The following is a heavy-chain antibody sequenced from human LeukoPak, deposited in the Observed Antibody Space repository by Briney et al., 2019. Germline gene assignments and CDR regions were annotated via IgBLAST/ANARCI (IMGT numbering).Heavy chain of an antibody. J-gene: IGHJ2*01. CDR1: GGSFSGYY. V-gene: IGHV4-59*08. CDR3: ARWTIAAHGYYWDFDL. D-gene: IGHD6-13*01. CDR2: IYYSDNT. Sequence: SETLSLTCAVYGGSFSGYYWSWIRQPPGKGLEWIGHIYYSDNTNYNPSLKSRVSISVDRSKNQFSLNLSSVTAADTAVYYCARWTIAAHGYYWDFDLWGRGTLVTVSS.